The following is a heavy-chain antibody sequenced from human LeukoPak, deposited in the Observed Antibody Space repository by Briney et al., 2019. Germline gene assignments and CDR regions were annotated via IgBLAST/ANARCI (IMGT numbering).Heavy chain of an antibody. Sequence: PGGSLRLSCAASGFTFRNYAMTWLRQAPAKELQWVSSINGSGVNTYYADSMRGRFTISRDKSTNTMYLQMHSLRAEDTAKYFCAKAWTAGYDRAYVDDWGQGTLVTVS. CDR3: AKAWTAGYDRAYVDD. D-gene: IGHD3-3*01. CDR2: INGSGVNT. V-gene: IGHV3-23*01. J-gene: IGHJ4*02. CDR1: GFTFRNYA.